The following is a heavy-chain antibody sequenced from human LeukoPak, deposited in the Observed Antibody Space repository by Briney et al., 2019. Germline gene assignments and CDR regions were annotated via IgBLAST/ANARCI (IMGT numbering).Heavy chain of an antibody. V-gene: IGHV3-15*01. CDR3: TTDLGYYDSSGYYPELDY. Sequence: PGRSLRLSCAASGFTFSNAWMSWVRQAPGKGLGWVGRIKSKTDGGTTDYAAPVKGRFTISRDDSKNTLYLQMNSLKTEDTAVYYCTTDLGYYDSSGYYPELDYWGQGTLVTVSS. J-gene: IGHJ4*02. CDR1: GFTFSNAW. CDR2: IKSKTDGGTT. D-gene: IGHD3-22*01.